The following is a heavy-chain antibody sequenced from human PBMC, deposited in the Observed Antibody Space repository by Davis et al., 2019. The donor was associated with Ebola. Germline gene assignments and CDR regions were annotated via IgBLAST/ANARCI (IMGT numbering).Heavy chain of an antibody. CDR3: ACRLTTVTSVFDY. Sequence: SVKVSCKASGYTFTSYDINWVRQATGQGLEWMGRIIPILGVRNYAQKFHDRVTITADKSTSTAYMELSSLGSDDTAVYYCACRLTTVTSVFDYWGQGTLVTVSS. D-gene: IGHD4-17*01. CDR2: IIPILGVR. J-gene: IGHJ4*02. CDR1: GYTFTSYD. V-gene: IGHV1-69*04.